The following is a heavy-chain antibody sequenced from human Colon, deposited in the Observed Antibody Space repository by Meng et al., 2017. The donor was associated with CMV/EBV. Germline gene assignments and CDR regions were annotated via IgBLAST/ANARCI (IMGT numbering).Heavy chain of an antibody. J-gene: IGHJ4*02. CDR1: GFSFSTSGVA. V-gene: IGHV2-5*01. CDR2: MYWNDEK. Sequence: SGPTLVKPTQTLTLTCTFSGFSFSTSGVAVGWIRQPPGKALEWLALMYWNDEKRYSPSLKNRLTITTDTAKNQVVLTMTVMDPADTATYYCASTSPGLAAAGTVYFDFWGQGTRVTVSS. D-gene: IGHD6-13*01. CDR3: ASTSPGLAAAGTVYFDF.